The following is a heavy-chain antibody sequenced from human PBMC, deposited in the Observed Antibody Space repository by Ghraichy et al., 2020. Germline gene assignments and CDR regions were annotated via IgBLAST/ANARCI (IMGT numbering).Heavy chain of an antibody. D-gene: IGHD2-2*01. CDR1: GGSISSSSYY. J-gene: IGHJ3*02. V-gene: IGHV4-39*01. Sequence: SETLSLTCTVSGGSISSSSYYWGWIRQPPGKGLEWIGSIYYSGSTYYNPSLKSRVTISVDTSKNQFSLKLSSVTAADTAVYYCARRGKCSSTSCYGAFDIWGQGTMVTVSS. CDR2: IYYSGST. CDR3: ARRGKCSSTSCYGAFDI.